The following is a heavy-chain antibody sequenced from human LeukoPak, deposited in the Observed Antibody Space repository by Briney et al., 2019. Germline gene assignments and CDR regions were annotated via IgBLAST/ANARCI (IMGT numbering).Heavy chain of an antibody. D-gene: IGHD1-26*01. CDR3: ASYIPIVGADY. CDR2: ISAYNGNT. V-gene: IGHV1-18*01. J-gene: IGHJ4*02. Sequence: ASVKVSCKASGYTFTSYGISWVRQAPGQGLEWMGWISAYNGNTNYAQKLQGRVTMTRNTSISTAYMELSSLRSEDTAVYYCASYIPIVGADYWGQGTLVTVSS. CDR1: GYTFTSYG.